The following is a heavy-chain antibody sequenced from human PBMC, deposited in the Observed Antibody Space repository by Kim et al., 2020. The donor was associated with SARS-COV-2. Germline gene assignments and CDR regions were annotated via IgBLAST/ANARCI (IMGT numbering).Heavy chain of an antibody. CDR1: GFSFSNFA. CDR3: AKDRGDLIPVGGDY. CDR2: ISGSGGTT. D-gene: IGHD6-19*01. V-gene: IGHV3-23*01. Sequence: GGSLRLSCAASGFSFSNFAMNWVSQAPGKGLEWVSTISGSGGTTYYADSVKGRFSISRDNSNNTFFLEMNTLRAEDTAIYYCAKDRGDLIPVGGDYWGQG. J-gene: IGHJ4*02.